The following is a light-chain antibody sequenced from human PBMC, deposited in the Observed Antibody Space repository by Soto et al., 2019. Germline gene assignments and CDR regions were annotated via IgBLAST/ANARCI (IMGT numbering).Light chain of an antibody. Sequence: EIVMTQSPATLSVSPGERATLSCRASQRVSTNLAWYQQTPGQAPRLLIYGASTRATGIPGRFSGSGAETEFTLTIRNLQSEDFAVYYCQQYSDWPPTYTFGQGTKLEIK. V-gene: IGKV3-15*01. CDR2: GAS. CDR3: QQYSDWPPTYT. CDR1: QRVSTN. J-gene: IGKJ2*01.